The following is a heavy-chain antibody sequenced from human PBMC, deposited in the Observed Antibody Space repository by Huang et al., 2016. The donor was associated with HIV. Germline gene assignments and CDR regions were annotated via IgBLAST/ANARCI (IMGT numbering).Heavy chain of an antibody. J-gene: IGHJ3*02. CDR1: GFPFNNHA. CDR2: ISNDGSNN. CDR3: AGAKDTWDAYDI. Sequence: QVQLVESGGGVVQPGRSLRLSCAASGFPFNNHAMPWVRQAPGKGLDWVAGISNDGSNNYYADSVKGRFTISRDSSKSTLFLHMTSLRTEDTAVYYCAGAKDTWDAYDIWGQGTMVIVSS. D-gene: IGHD5-18*01. V-gene: IGHV3-30-3*01.